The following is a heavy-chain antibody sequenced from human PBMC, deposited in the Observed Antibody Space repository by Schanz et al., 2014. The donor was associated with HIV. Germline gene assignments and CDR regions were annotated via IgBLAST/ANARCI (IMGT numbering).Heavy chain of an antibody. D-gene: IGHD1-7*01. CDR3: ARAGQLALEQGWGNYYYYYYYGMDV. V-gene: IGHV3-7*01. CDR1: GFTLSSYW. CDR2: IKQDGSEK. Sequence: EVQLVESGGGLVQPGGSLRLSCAVSGFTLSSYWMNWVRQAPGKGLEWVANIKQDGSEKHYVDSVKGRFTISRDNAQNSLYPQMNSLRAEETAVYYCARAGQLALEQGWGNYYYYYYYGMDVWGQGTTVTVSS. J-gene: IGHJ6*02.